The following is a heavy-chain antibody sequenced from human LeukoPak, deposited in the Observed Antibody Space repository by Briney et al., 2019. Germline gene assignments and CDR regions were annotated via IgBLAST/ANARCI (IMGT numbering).Heavy chain of an antibody. J-gene: IGHJ4*02. CDR2: ISGSGGST. D-gene: IGHD6-13*01. V-gene: IGHV3-23*01. Sequence: GGSLRLSCAASGFTFSSYGMSWVRQAPGKGLERVSAISGSGGSTYYADSVKGRFTISRDNSKNTLYLQMNSLRAEDTAVYYCAKVSIAAAAYFDYWGQGTLVTVSS. CDR3: AKVSIAAAAYFDY. CDR1: GFTFSSYG.